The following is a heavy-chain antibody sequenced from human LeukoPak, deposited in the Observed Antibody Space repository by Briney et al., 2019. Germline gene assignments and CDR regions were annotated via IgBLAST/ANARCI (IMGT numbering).Heavy chain of an antibody. J-gene: IGHJ3*02. V-gene: IGHV5-51*01. D-gene: IGHD5-18*01. CDR3: ARSILIQDDAFDI. CDR2: IYPGDSDT. CDR1: GYSLTSYW. Sequence: GESLKISCKGSGYSLTSYWIGWVRQMLGKGLEWLGIIYPGDSDTRYSPSFQGQVTISADKSISTAYLQWSSLKASDTAMYYCARSILIQDDAFDIWGQGTMVTVSS.